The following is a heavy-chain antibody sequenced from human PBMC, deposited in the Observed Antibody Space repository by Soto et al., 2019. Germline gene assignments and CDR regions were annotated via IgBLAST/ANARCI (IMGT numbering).Heavy chain of an antibody. J-gene: IGHJ4*02. CDR2: ISGSGGST. Sequence: GGSLRLSCAASGFTFSSYAMSWVRQAPGKGLEWVSAISGSGGSTYYADSVKGRFTISRDNSKNTLYLQMNSLRAEDTAVYYCAKDPLRWLFPGGPFDYWGQGTLVTVSS. D-gene: IGHD3-22*01. CDR1: GFTFSSYA. CDR3: AKDPLRWLFPGGPFDY. V-gene: IGHV3-23*01.